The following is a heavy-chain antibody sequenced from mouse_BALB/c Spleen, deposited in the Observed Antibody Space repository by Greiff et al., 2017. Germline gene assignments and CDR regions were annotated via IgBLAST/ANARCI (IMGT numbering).Heavy chain of an antibody. CDR2: IFPGTGTT. CDR1: GYTFTSYW. CDR3: ARGKRDYGSSYYFDY. D-gene: IGHD1-1*01. Sequence: VQLQESGAELVKPGASVKLSCKTSGYTFTSYWIQWVKQRPGQGLGWIGEIFPGTGTTYYNEKFKGKATLTIDTSSSTAYMPLSSLTSEDSAVYFCARGKRDYGSSYYFDYWGQGTTLTVSS. J-gene: IGHJ2*01. V-gene: IGHV1S132*01.